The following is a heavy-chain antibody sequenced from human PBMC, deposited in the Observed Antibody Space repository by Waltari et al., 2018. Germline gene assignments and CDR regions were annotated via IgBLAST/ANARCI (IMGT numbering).Heavy chain of an antibody. J-gene: IGHJ4*02. CDR1: GFTVSNNY. V-gene: IGHV3-66*02. D-gene: IGHD3-22*01. Sequence: EVQLAESGGGLVQPGGSLRISCAASGFTVSNNYMSWVRQAPGKGREGVSPIYGGGYTQYADSAKVRFTISRDNSKNTLYLQMNSLRVEDTAVYYCARNPRYDSPDWGQGTLVTVSS. CDR3: ARNPRYDSPD. CDR2: IYGGGYT.